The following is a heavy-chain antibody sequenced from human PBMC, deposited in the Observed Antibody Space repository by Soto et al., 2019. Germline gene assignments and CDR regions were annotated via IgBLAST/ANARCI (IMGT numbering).Heavy chain of an antibody. Sequence: QVQLVESGGGVVQPGRSLRLSCAASGFTFSSYAMHWVRQAPGKGLEWVAVISYDGSNKYYADSGKGRFTISRDNSKNTLYLQRNSLTAEDTAEYYCASPLPNYDFWRDAGDYWGQGTLVTVSS. D-gene: IGHD3-3*01. J-gene: IGHJ4*02. CDR1: GFTFSSYA. V-gene: IGHV3-30-3*01. CDR2: ISYDGSNK. CDR3: ASPLPNYDFWRDAGDY.